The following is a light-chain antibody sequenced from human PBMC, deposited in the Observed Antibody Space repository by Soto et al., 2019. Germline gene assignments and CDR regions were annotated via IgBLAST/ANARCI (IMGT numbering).Light chain of an antibody. CDR2: EVI. V-gene: IGLV2-23*02. J-gene: IGLJ2*01. CDR3: CSYAGSDVVV. CDR1: ISDVGSFNL. Sequence: QSALTQPASVSGSPGQSITISCTGTISDVGSFNLVSWYQHHPGKAPKLMIYEVIKRPSGVSNRFSGSKSGNTASLTISGLQAEDEADYYCCSYAGSDVVVFGGGTKLTVL.